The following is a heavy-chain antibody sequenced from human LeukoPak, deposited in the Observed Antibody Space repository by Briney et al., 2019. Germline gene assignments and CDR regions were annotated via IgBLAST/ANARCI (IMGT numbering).Heavy chain of an antibody. J-gene: IGHJ6*04. CDR1: GFTFSGSA. V-gene: IGHV3-73*01. CDR2: IRSKANSYAT. Sequence: GGSLKLSCAASGFTFSGSAMHWVRQASGKGLEWVGRIRSKANSYATAYAASVKGRFTISRDDSKNTAYLQVNSLKTEDTAVYYCTRLGSLGYCSSTSCYAPYYYYGMDVWGKGTTVTVSS. D-gene: IGHD2-2*01. CDR3: TRLGSLGYCSSTSCYAPYYYYGMDV.